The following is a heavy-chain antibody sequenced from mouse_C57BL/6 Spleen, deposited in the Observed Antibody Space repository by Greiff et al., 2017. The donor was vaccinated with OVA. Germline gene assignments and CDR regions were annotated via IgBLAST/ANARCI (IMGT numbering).Heavy chain of an antibody. CDR2: IYPGSGST. V-gene: IGHV1-55*01. D-gene: IGHD2-5*01. J-gene: IGHJ2*01. Sequence: QVQLKQSGAELVKPGASVKMSCKASGYTFTSYWITWVKQRPGQGLEWIGDIYPGSGSTNYNEKFKSKATLTVDTSSSTAYMQLSSLTSEDSAVYYCAREAYYSKGDYWGQGTTLTVSS. CDR3: AREAYYSKGDY. CDR1: GYTFTSYW.